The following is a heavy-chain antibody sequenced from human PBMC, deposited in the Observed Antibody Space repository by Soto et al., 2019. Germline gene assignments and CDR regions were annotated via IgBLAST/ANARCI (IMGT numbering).Heavy chain of an antibody. Sequence: QVQLQESGPGLVRPSETLSLTCSVSGSSFTGDYWSWIRQPAGKGLEWIGRVLGNGAGTPIYNSSIKTRVTMSVYSSTKHFSQNRTSVSAADTTVYFCARDLPPYDRRRQSAGAFEDWGQGILVTFAS. CDR1: GSSFTGDY. V-gene: IGHV4-4*07. CDR2: VLGNGAGTP. D-gene: IGHD3-22*01. CDR3: ARDLPPYDRRRQSAGAFED. J-gene: IGHJ4*02.